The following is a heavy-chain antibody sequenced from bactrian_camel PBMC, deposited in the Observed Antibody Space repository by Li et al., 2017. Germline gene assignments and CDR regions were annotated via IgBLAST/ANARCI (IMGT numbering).Heavy chain of an antibody. J-gene: IGHJ4*01. CDR3: KIRIGSCLSGWIV. CDR2: MSRSNGNT. CDR1: GYTLANSC. Sequence: VQLVESGGDSVQAGGSLRLSCIASGYTLANSCVAWFRQAPRKEREGVAAMSRSNGNTVYIAPVKGRFTISHDLATNTVHLQMNSLKPEDTAMYYCKIRIGSCLSGWIVWGQGTQVTVS. D-gene: IGHD1*01. V-gene: IGHV3S61*01.